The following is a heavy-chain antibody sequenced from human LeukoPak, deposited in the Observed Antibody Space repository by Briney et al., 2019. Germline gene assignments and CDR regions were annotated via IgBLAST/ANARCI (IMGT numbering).Heavy chain of an antibody. J-gene: IGHJ6*03. Sequence: GGSLRLSCAASGFTFSSYAMSWVRQAPGKGLEWVSTISGSGGSAYYADSVKGRFTISRDNAKNSLYLQMNSLRAEDTAVYYCARVWRGYYYMDVWGKGTTVTVSS. CDR3: ARVWRGYYYMDV. CDR2: ISGSGGSA. V-gene: IGHV3-23*01. D-gene: IGHD2-21*01. CDR1: GFTFSSYA.